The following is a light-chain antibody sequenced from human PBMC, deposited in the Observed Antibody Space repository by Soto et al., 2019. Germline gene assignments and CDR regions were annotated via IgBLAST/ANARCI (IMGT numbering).Light chain of an antibody. Sequence: QSVLTQPASVSGSPGQSITISCTGTSSDVGGYNFVSWYQQYPGRAPKLMIYDVSNRPSWVSTRISGSKSGNTASLTISGLQAEDEADYYCKSYASTATYVFGSGTKLTVL. CDR3: KSYASTATYV. V-gene: IGLV2-14*01. CDR2: DVS. J-gene: IGLJ1*01. CDR1: SSDVGGYNF.